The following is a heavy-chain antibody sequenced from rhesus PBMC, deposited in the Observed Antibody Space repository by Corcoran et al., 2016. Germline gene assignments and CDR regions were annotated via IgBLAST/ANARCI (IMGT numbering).Heavy chain of an antibody. Sequence: EVQLVESGGGLSKPGGSLRLSCAASGFTFSDHYMHWVRQAPGKGLEWVSGISSTGGSTGYADSVKGRFTSSRENAKNTLYLQMDSLRTEDTAVYYCAGDGDSKGGYGLDSWGQGVVVTVSS. CDR1: GFTFSDHY. J-gene: IGHJ6*01. D-gene: IGHD5-24*01. V-gene: IGHV3S18*01. CDR2: ISSTGGST. CDR3: AGDGDSKGGYGLDS.